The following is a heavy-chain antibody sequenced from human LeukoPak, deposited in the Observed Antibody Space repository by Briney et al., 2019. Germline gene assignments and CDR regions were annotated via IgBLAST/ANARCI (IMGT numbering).Heavy chain of an antibody. D-gene: IGHD6-19*01. CDR1: GGSISSSSYY. Sequence: SETLSLTCTVSGGSISSSSYYWGWIRQPPGKGLEWIGSIYYSGSTYYNPSLKSRVTISVDTSKNQFSLRLSSVTAADTAVYYCARSVAVAGTERGFDYWGQGTLVTVSS. V-gene: IGHV4-39*01. CDR3: ARSVAVAGTERGFDY. CDR2: IYYSGST. J-gene: IGHJ4*02.